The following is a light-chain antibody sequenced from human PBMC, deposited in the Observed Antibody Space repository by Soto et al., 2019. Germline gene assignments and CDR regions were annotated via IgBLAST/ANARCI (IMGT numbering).Light chain of an antibody. J-gene: IGKJ3*01. V-gene: IGKV3-20*01. CDR2: DAS. Sequence: EIVWTQSPGTLSLSPGERATLSCRASQSVTSNYLAWHQQKPGQAPRLLIYDASTRATGIPDRFSGSGSGTDFTLTISRLEPEAFAVYYCQQYGRSPFTFGPGTKVDIK. CDR3: QQYGRSPFT. CDR1: QSVTSNY.